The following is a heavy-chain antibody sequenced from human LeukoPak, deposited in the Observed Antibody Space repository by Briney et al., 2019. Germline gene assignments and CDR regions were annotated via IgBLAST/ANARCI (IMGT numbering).Heavy chain of an antibody. Sequence: GGSLRLSCAASGFTFSSYSMNWVRQAPGKGLEWVSSISSSSSYIYYADSVKGRFTISRDNAKNSLYLQMNSLRAEDTAVYYCARDCSSTSCYEVFDYWGQGTLVTVSS. CDR2: ISSSSSYI. CDR3: ARDCSSTSCYEVFDY. D-gene: IGHD2-2*01. V-gene: IGHV3-21*01. CDR1: GFTFSSYS. J-gene: IGHJ4*02.